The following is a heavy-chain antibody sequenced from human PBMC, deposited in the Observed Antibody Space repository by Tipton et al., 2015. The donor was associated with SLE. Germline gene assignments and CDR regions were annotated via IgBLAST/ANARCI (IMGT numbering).Heavy chain of an antibody. CDR2: INHSEST. CDR1: GGSFSGYY. Sequence: TLSLTCAVYGGSFSGYYWSWIRQPPGKGLERIGEINHSESTNYNPSLKSRVTISVYTSKNQFPLKLSSVTAAATAVYYCSRGSCSGGSCYKDYWGEGTLVAVSS. D-gene: IGHD2-15*01. CDR3: SRGSCSGGSCYKDY. J-gene: IGHJ4*02. V-gene: IGHV4-34*01.